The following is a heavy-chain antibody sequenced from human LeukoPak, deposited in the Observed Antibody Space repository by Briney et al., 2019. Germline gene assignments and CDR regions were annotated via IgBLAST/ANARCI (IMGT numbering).Heavy chain of an antibody. V-gene: IGHV5-51*01. CDR3: ARRPAAGTVPLDY. J-gene: IGHJ4*02. Sequence: GESLKISCKGSGYSFTSYWIGWVRQMPGKGLEWMGIIYPGDSDTRYSPSFQGQVTISADKSISTAYPQWSSLKASDTAMYYCARRPAAGTVPLDYWGQGTLVTVSS. D-gene: IGHD6-13*01. CDR1: GYSFTSYW. CDR2: IYPGDSDT.